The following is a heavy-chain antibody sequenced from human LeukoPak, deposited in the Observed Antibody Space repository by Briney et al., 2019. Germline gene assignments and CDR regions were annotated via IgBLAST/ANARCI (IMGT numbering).Heavy chain of an antibody. CDR2: IIPIFGTA. D-gene: IGHD2-2*01. CDR3: ASRLYCSNTRCRNFPFAY. CDR1: GGTFSSYA. Sequence: SVKVSCKASGGTFSSYAINWVRQAPGQGLEWMGGIIPIFGTANYAQKFQDRVTITADESTSTAYMELSSLRSEDTAIYYCASRLYCSNTRCRNFPFAYWGQGTPVTVSS. V-gene: IGHV1-69*01. J-gene: IGHJ4*02.